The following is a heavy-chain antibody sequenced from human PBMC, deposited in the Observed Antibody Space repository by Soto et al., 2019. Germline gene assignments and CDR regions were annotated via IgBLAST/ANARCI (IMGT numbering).Heavy chain of an antibody. CDR2: ISYDGSNK. CDR1: GFTFSSYA. D-gene: IGHD6-19*01. CDR3: ARVMLVAVAGNLDY. Sequence: GGSLRLSCAASGFTFSSYAMHWVRQAPGKGLEWVAVISYDGSNKYYADSVKGRFTISRDNSKNTLYLQMNSLRAEDTAVYYCARVMLVAVAGNLDYWGQGTLVTVSS. V-gene: IGHV3-30-3*01. J-gene: IGHJ4*02.